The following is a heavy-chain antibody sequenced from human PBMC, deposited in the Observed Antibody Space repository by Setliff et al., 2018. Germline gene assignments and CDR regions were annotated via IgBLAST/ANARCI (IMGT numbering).Heavy chain of an antibody. D-gene: IGHD4-17*01. V-gene: IGHV4-39*07. CDR2: ITHTGTTGST. J-gene: IGHJ3*02. Sequence: SETLSLTCTVSGGSISSGGYYWTWIRQSPAKGLEWIGEITHTGTTGSTNYNPSLKSRVTISVDKSKNQFSLRLSSVIAADTAVYYCARYDYGDHPDAFDIWGQGTMVTVSS. CDR3: ARYDYGDHPDAFDI. CDR1: GGSISSGGYY.